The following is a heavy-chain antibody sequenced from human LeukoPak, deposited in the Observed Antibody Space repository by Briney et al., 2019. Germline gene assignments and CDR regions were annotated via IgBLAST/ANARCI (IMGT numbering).Heavy chain of an antibody. D-gene: IGHD5-12*01. CDR3: ARGLYSGYDRVAGTYGY. V-gene: IGHV3-11*04. CDR1: GFTFSDYY. J-gene: IGHJ4*01. CDR2: ISSSGSTI. Sequence: PGGSLRLSCAASGFTFSDYYMSWIRQAPGKGLEWVSYISSSGSTIYYADSVKGRFTISRDNAKNSLYLQMNSLRAEDTAVYYCARGLYSGYDRVAGTYGYWGQGTLVTVSS.